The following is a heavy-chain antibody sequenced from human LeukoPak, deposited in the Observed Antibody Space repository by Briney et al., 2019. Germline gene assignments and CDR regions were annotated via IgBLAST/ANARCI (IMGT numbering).Heavy chain of an antibody. D-gene: IGHD3-9*01. CDR1: GFTFSSYG. CDR3: AKVGQNYDILTYYFDY. Sequence: GGSLRLSCAASGFTFSSYGMSWVRQAPGKGLEWVSGISGSGGSTYYADSVKGRFTISRDTSKNVLYLQMNSLRVEDTAVYYCAKVGQNYDILTYYFDYWGQGTLVTVSS. V-gene: IGHV3-23*01. CDR2: ISGSGGST. J-gene: IGHJ4*02.